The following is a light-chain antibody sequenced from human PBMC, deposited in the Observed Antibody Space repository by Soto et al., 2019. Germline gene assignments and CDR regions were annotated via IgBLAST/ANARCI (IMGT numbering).Light chain of an antibody. V-gene: IGKV3-20*01. CDR1: QSVSRSY. J-gene: IGKJ2*01. Sequence: EIVLTQSPGTLSLSPGERATLSCRASQSVSRSYLAWYQQKPGQAPRLLIYGASSRATGIPDRFSGSGSGTDFTLTVSRLEPEDFAVYYCQQYGGSTMYTCGQGTKLEIK. CDR2: GAS. CDR3: QQYGGSTMYT.